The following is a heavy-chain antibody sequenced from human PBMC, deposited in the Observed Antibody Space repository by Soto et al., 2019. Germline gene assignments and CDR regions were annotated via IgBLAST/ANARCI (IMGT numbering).Heavy chain of an antibody. Sequence: QITLKESGPTLVKPTQTLTLTCTFSGFSLSTSGVGVGWIRQPPGKALEWLALIYWDDDKRYSPSLKSRLTITKDTSKNQVVLTMTNMDPVDTATYYCAQRGIYTRGGGWIYWGQGTLVTVSS. J-gene: IGHJ4*02. D-gene: IGHD6-25*01. V-gene: IGHV2-5*02. CDR3: AQRGIYTRGGGWIY. CDR1: GFSLSTSGVG. CDR2: IYWDDDK.